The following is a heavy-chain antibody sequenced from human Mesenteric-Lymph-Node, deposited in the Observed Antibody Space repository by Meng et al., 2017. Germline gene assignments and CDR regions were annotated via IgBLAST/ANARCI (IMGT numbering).Heavy chain of an antibody. CDR2: IIPIFGTA. Sequence: QVQVWQSGAQVKKPGSSVKVSCKASGGTFSAFAISWVRQAPGQGLEWMGGIIPIFGTANYAQKFQGRVTITTDESTSTAYMELSSLRSEDTAVYYCARVRWLQFYDAFDIWGQGTMVTVSS. J-gene: IGHJ3*02. CDR1: GGTFSAFA. D-gene: IGHD5-24*01. V-gene: IGHV1-69*01. CDR3: ARVRWLQFYDAFDI.